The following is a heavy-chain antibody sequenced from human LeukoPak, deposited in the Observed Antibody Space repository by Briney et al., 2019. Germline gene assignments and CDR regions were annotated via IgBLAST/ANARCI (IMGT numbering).Heavy chain of an antibody. D-gene: IGHD3-22*01. CDR3: ARRTFDTSGYYPD. Sequence: NPSETLSLTCTVSGGSISSYYWSWIRQPPGKGLEWVGYIHHSGSTDYNPSLKSRLTLLVDTSKNQFSLRLSSVTAADTAVYFCARRTFDTSGYYPDWGQGTLVTVSS. CDR2: IHHSGST. CDR1: GGSISSYY. J-gene: IGHJ4*02. V-gene: IGHV4-59*01.